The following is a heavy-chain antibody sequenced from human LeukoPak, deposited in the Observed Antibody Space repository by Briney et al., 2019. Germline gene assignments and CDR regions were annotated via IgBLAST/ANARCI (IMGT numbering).Heavy chain of an antibody. D-gene: IGHD2-21*02. Sequence: GGSLRLSCAASGFTVSSNYMSWVRQAPGKGLEWVSVIYSGGSTYYSDSVKGRFTISTETSKNTLYLQMNSLRAADTAVYYCARESVVVTRVNAFDIWAKGTMVTVSS. J-gene: IGHJ3*02. CDR1: GFTVSSNY. V-gene: IGHV3-53*01. CDR3: ARESVVVTRVNAFDI. CDR2: IYSGGST.